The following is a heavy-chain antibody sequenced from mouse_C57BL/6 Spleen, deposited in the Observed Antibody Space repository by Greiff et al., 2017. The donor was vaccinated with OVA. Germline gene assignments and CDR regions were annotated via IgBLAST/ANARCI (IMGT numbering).Heavy chain of an antibody. Sequence: QVQLQQPGTELVKPGASVKLSCKASGYTFTSYWMHWVKQRPGQGLEWIGNINPSNGGTNYNEKFKSKATLTVDKSSSTAYMQLSSLTSEDSEVYYCASERIYYDYDTAMDYWGQGTSVTVSS. CDR1: GYTFTSYW. J-gene: IGHJ4*01. V-gene: IGHV1-53*01. D-gene: IGHD2-4*01. CDR3: ASERIYYDYDTAMDY. CDR2: INPSNGGT.